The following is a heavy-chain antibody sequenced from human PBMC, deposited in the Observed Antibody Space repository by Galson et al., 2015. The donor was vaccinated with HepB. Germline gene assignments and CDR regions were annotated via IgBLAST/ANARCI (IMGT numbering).Heavy chain of an antibody. CDR1: GFTFTKYA. J-gene: IGHJ4*02. Sequence: SLRLSCAASGFTFTKYAMSWVRQAPGQGLEWVSGISAGGGSTHYADSVKGRFIISRDDSKDTLYLQMNSLRAEDTAVYYCAKVANFLTGYYSSFDYWGQGTLVTVSS. CDR2: ISAGGGST. V-gene: IGHV3-23*01. D-gene: IGHD3/OR15-3a*01. CDR3: AKVANFLTGYYSSFDY.